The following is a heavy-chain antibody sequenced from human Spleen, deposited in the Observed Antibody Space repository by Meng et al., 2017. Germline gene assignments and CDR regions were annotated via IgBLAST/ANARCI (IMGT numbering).Heavy chain of an antibody. Sequence: QPQLQESGPGLVKPQEALSLTWSVSGGSISTSGYYWGWIRQPPGKGLEWIGSIGHSGITYYTPSLKSRVTVSIDTSKSQFSLKLTSVTAADTAVYYCVRSSGWVRTGFDPWGQGTLVTVSS. J-gene: IGHJ5*02. CDR1: GGSISTSGYY. V-gene: IGHV4-39*01. CDR3: VRSSGWVRTGFDP. D-gene: IGHD6-19*01. CDR2: IGHSGIT.